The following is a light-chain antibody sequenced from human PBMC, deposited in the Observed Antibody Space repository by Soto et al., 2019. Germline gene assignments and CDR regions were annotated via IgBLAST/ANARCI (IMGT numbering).Light chain of an antibody. J-gene: IGKJ1*01. CDR3: HQYNNWLWT. CDR1: QSVSSSY. Sequence: EIVLTQSPGTLSLSPGERATLSCRASQSVSSSYLAWYQQKPGQAPRLLIYGASSRATGIPDRFSGSGSGTEFTLTISGLQSEDFAVYFCHQYNNWLWTFGQGTRVEIK. V-gene: IGKV3-20*01. CDR2: GAS.